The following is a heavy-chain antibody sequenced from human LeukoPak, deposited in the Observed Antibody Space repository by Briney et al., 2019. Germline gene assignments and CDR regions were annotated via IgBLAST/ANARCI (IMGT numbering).Heavy chain of an antibody. J-gene: IGHJ4*02. CDR1: GFTFSSYA. D-gene: IGHD6-13*01. CDR3: AKVPSSSSYYHFDY. CDR2: ISGSGGST. V-gene: IGHV3-23*01. Sequence: GGSLRLSCAASGFTFSSYAMSWVRQAPGKGLEWVSAISGSGGSTYYADSVKGRFIISRDNSKNTLYLQMNSLRAGDTAVYYCAKVPSSSSYYHFDYWGQGTLVTVSS.